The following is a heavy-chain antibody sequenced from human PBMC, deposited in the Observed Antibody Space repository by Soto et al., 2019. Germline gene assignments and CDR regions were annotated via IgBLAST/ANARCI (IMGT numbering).Heavy chain of an antibody. CDR2: IIPVFGTT. J-gene: IGHJ4*02. Sequence: SVKVSCKDSGGLFSSFAISWVRQAPGQGLEWLGGIIPVFGTTNYAEKFQDRVTITADESTNTAYMELSSLRSEDTAIYYCARGGGPYVWLNEFWGKGTPVNVS. CDR1: GGLFSSFA. CDR3: ARGGGPYVWLNEF. V-gene: IGHV1-69*13. D-gene: IGHD3-16*01.